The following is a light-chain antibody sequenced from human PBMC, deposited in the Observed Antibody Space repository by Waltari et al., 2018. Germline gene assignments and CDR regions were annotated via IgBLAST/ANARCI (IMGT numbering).Light chain of an antibody. J-gene: IGLJ2*01. Sequence: QSALTQPASVSGSPGQSITISCTRPSSDVGSNNLVSWYQQHPGQAPKVVIYEGSERPSGISNRFSGSKSGITASLTISGLQPEDEADYYCCSYAGSGTFVVFGGGTKLTVL. V-gene: IGLV2-23*03. CDR2: EGS. CDR3: CSYAGSGTFVV. CDR1: SSDVGSNNL.